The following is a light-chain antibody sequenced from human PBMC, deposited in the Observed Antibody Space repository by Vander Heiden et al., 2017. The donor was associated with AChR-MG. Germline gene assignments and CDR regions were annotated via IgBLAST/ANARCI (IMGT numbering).Light chain of an antibody. V-gene: IGKV1-39*01. J-gene: IGKJ1*01. CDR2: AAS. CDR1: QSINRY. CDR3: QQTDSTPQT. Sequence: DIQMTQSPSSLSASVGDRVTITCRASQSINRYLNWYQQKPGKAPKLLIYAASSLQSGVPSRFSGSGSGTDFTLTISRLQPEDFATYYCQQTDSTPQTFGPGAKVEIK.